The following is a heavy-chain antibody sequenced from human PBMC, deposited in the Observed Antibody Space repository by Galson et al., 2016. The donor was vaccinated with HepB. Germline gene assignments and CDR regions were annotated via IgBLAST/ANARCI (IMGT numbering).Heavy chain of an antibody. J-gene: IGHJ2*01. CDR3: ARPLYGSGSPINFWYFDL. V-gene: IGHV4-4*02. CDR1: GASINDSNW. D-gene: IGHD3-10*01. CDR2: IYHTGTT. Sequence: SETLSLTCAVSGASINDSNWWTWVRQVPGRGLEWIGEIYHTGTTNNNPFLNSRFTLSIDKSTNQFSLNLTSVTAADTAVYYCARPLYGSGSPINFWYFDLWGRGTLVTVSA.